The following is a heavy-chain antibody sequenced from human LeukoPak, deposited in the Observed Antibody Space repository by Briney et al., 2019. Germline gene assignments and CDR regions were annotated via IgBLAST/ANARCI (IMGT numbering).Heavy chain of an antibody. D-gene: IGHD5-18*01. CDR3: ARSRLQLWLRSMGLFDI. CDR2: IYYSGST. V-gene: IGHV4-59*12. J-gene: IGHJ3*02. Sequence: SETLSLTCTVSGGSIRSYYWSWIRQPPGKGLEWIGYIYYSGSTNYNPSLKSRVTISVDTSRNQFSLKLSSVTAADTAVYYCARSRLQLWLRSMGLFDIWGQGTMVTVSS. CDR1: GGSIRSYY.